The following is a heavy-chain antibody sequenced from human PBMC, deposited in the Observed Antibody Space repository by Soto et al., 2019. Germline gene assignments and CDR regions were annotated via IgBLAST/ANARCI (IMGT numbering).Heavy chain of an antibody. J-gene: IGHJ6*03. D-gene: IGHD2-2*01. V-gene: IGHV4-59*01. CDR2: IYYSGST. Sequence: SETLSLTCTVSGGSISSYYWSWIRQPPGKGLEWIGYIYYSGSTNYNPSLKSRVTISVDTSKNQFSLKLSSVTAADTAVYYCARGRPQKGGYCSSTSCYSYYYYYLDVWGKGTTVTVSS. CDR1: GGSISSYY. CDR3: ARGRPQKGGYCSSTSCYSYYYYYLDV.